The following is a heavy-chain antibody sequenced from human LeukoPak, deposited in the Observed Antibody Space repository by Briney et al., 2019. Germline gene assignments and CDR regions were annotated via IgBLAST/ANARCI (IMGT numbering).Heavy chain of an antibody. CDR1: GLPFSDYW. CDR3: TRGYSSAWEGFDY. CDR2: ISGSGGST. V-gene: IGHV3-23*01. Sequence: GGSLRLSCVVSGLPFSDYWMSWVRQAPGKGLEWVSAISGSGGSTYYADSVKGRFTISRDNSKQTLYLQMHSLRDEDTAIYYCTRGYSSAWEGFDYWGQGTLVTVSS. D-gene: IGHD6-25*01. J-gene: IGHJ4*02.